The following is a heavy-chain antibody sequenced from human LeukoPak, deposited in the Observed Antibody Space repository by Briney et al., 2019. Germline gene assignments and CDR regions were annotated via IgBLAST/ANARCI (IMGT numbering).Heavy chain of an antibody. V-gene: IGHV3-48*01. CDR3: ASSSRPSYYDFWSGYYNYYYYGMDV. Sequence: GGSLRLSCAASGFTLSSYSMNWVRQAPGKGLEWVSYISSSSSTIYYADSVKGRFTISRDNAKNSLYLQMNSLRAEDTAVYYCASSSRPSYYDFWSGYYNYYYYGMDVWGQGTTVTVSS. J-gene: IGHJ6*02. D-gene: IGHD3-3*01. CDR2: ISSSSSTI. CDR1: GFTLSSYS.